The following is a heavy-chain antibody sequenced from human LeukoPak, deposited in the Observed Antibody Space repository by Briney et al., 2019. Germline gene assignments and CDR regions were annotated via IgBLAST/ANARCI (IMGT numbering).Heavy chain of an antibody. D-gene: IGHD3-22*01. J-gene: IGHJ4*02. Sequence: PGRSLRLSCAASGFTFSSYAMHWVRQAPGKGLEWVAVISYDGSNKYYADSVKGRFTISRDNSKNTLYLQMNSLRAEDTAVYYCARDQRGSGSLFDYWGQGTLVTVSS. CDR2: ISYDGSNK. CDR3: ARDQRGSGSLFDY. V-gene: IGHV3-30-3*01. CDR1: GFTFSSYA.